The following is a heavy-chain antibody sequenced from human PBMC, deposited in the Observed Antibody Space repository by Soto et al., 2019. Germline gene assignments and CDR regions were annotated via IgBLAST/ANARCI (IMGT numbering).Heavy chain of an antibody. V-gene: IGHV3-30-3*01. Sequence: QVQLVESGGGVVQPGRSLRLSCAASGFTFSSYAMHWVRQAPGKGLEWVAVISYDGSNKYYADSVKGRFTISRDNSKNTLYLQMNSLRAEDTAVYYCARDLRMVNTFWGQGPLVTVSS. CDR1: GFTFSSYA. J-gene: IGHJ4*02. CDR2: ISYDGSNK. D-gene: IGHD3-16*01. CDR3: ARDLRMVNTF.